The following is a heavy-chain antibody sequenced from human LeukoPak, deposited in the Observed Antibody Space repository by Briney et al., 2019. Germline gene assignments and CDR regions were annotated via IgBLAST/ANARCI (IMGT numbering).Heavy chain of an antibody. CDR1: GLSLSDFW. J-gene: IGHJ4*02. CDR2: ISPDGTKT. CDR3: ASQGGY. D-gene: IGHD3-16*01. Sequence: GGSLRLSCAASGLSLSDFWMRWVRQVPGKWLVWVSRISPDGTKTRYADFVKGRFIISRDNAKNALYLQMNNLRVDDTAMYYCASQGGYWGQGTLVAVSS. V-gene: IGHV3-74*01.